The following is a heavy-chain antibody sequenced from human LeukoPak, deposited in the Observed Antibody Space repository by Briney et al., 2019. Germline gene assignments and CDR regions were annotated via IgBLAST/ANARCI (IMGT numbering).Heavy chain of an antibody. Sequence: PGGSLRLSCAASGFTFSSYWMSWVRQAPGKGLEWVANIKQDGSEKYYVDSVKGRFTISRDNAKNSPYLQMNSLRAEDTAVYYCARVAYYYDSSGYYPAFDYWGQGTLVTVSS. CDR1: GFTFSSYW. D-gene: IGHD3-22*01. J-gene: IGHJ4*02. V-gene: IGHV3-7*01. CDR2: IKQDGSEK. CDR3: ARVAYYYDSSGYYPAFDY.